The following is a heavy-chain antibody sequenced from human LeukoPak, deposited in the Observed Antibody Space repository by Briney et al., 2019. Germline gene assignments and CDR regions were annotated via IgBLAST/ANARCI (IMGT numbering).Heavy chain of an antibody. Sequence: GGSLRLSCAASGFTFSSYAMHLVRQAPGKGLEWVAVISYEGSNKYYASSVNGLCIICRDNAKNLRYLQLNTVRAEDTAVYYCASLDYWGQGTLVTVSS. CDR1: GFTFSSYA. CDR2: ISYEGSNK. J-gene: IGHJ4*02. CDR3: ASLDY. V-gene: IGHV3-30*04.